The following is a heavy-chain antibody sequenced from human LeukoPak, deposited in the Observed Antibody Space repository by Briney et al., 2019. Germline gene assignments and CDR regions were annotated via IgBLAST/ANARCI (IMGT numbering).Heavy chain of an antibody. CDR3: ARESSYGGELDY. D-gene: IGHD4-23*01. Sequence: ASVKVSCKASGYTFTGYYMHWVRQAPGQGLEWMGWINPNSGGTNYAQKFQGRVTMTRDTSISTAYMGLSRLRSDDTAVYYCARESSYGGELDYWGQGTLVTVSS. V-gene: IGHV1-2*02. J-gene: IGHJ4*02. CDR1: GYTFTGYY. CDR2: INPNSGGT.